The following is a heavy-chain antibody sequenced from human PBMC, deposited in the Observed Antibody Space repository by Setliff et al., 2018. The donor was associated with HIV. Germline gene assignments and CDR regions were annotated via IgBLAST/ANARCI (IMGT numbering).Heavy chain of an antibody. J-gene: IGHJ5*02. D-gene: IGHD3-10*01. Sequence: KTSETLSLTCTLSGGSFGDYHWSWIRQPAGRGLEWIGRIFRSGTTDYKFSLKSRVTISIDTSRNQFSPRLTSVTAEDTAVYYCARDRHYSGLGSYGPWGPGTLVTVS. CDR3: ARDRHYSGLGSYGP. CDR1: GGSFGDYH. V-gene: IGHV4-4*07. CDR2: IFRSGTT.